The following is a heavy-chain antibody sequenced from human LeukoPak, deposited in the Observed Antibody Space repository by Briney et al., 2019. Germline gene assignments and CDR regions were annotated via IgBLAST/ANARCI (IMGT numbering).Heavy chain of an antibody. J-gene: IGHJ3*02. V-gene: IGHV4-59*01. CDR2: IYYSGST. CDR3: ARRGQSAFDI. D-gene: IGHD3-10*01. CDR1: GGSISSYY. Sequence: SETLSLTCTVSGGSISSYYWSWIRQPPGKGLEWIGYIYYSGSTTYNPSLKSRVTMSVDTSKNQFSLNLSSVTAADTAVYYCARRGQSAFDIWGQGTMVTVSS.